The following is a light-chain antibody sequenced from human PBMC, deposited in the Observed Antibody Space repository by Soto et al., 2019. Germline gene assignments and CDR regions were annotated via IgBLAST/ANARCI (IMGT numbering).Light chain of an antibody. CDR2: GAS. CDR3: QKYGSSPKT. CDR1: QSVSSSY. V-gene: IGKV3-20*01. J-gene: IGKJ1*01. Sequence: EIVLTQSPGTLSLSPGERATLSCRASQSVSSSYLAWYQQKPGQAPRLLIYGASSRATGIPDRFSGSGSGTDFTVTISRLEPEEFAVYYCQKYGSSPKTCGQGTKVEIK.